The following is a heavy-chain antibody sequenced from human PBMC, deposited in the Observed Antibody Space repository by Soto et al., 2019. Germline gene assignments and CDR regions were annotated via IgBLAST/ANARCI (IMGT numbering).Heavy chain of an antibody. V-gene: IGHV4-31*03. J-gene: IGHJ5*02. CDR1: GGSISSGDYY. CDR2: IYFRGTT. CDR3: ARRDRSGFSYWLDT. D-gene: IGHD3-22*01. Sequence: SEPLSLPCTVSGGSISSGDYYWSWIRQHPGKGLEWIGTIYFRGTTYYNPSLKSRVTISVDTSKSQFSLKLSSVTAADTAVYYCARRDRSGFSYWLDTWGQGTLVTVSS.